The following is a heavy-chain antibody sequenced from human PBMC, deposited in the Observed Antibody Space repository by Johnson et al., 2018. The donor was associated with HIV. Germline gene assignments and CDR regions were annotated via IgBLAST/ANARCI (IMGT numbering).Heavy chain of an antibody. J-gene: IGHJ3*02. V-gene: IGHV3-30*03. Sequence: QVQLVESGGGVVQPGRSLRLSCAASGFTFSTSGMHWVRQAPGKGLEWVAVISSDGTNKHYADSVKGRFTIFRDNSKITLYLQMNSLRAEDTAVYYCAREEGNSLDIWGQGTMVTVSS. CDR3: AREEGNSLDI. CDR2: ISSDGTNK. D-gene: IGHD3-10*01. CDR1: GFTFSTSG.